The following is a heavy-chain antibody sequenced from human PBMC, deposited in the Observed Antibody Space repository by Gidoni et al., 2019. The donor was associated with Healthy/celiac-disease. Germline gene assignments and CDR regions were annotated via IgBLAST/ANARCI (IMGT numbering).Heavy chain of an antibody. D-gene: IGHD3-3*01. CDR3: AKDSEVYDFWSGYYF. CDR2: ISGSGGST. V-gene: IGHV3-23*01. CDR1: GFTFCRYA. Sequence: EVQLLVSGGGLVQPGGSLRLSCAASGFTFCRYAMSWVRRAPGKGLEWVSDISGSGGSTYYADSVKGRFTISRDNSKNTLYLQMNSLRAEDTAVYYCAKDSEVYDFWSGYYFWGQGTLVTVSS. J-gene: IGHJ4*02.